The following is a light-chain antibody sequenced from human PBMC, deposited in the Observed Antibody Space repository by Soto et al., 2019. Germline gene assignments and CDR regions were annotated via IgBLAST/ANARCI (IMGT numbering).Light chain of an antibody. V-gene: IGKV3-15*01. CDR2: GAS. CDR3: QQYNNWPTLT. J-gene: IGKJ1*01. Sequence: EIVMTQSPAILSLSPGERATLSCRASQSVSSNLAWYQQKPGQAPRLLIYGASTRATGIPARFSGSGSGTEFTLTISSLQSEDVAVYYCQQYNNWPTLTFGQGTKVEIK. CDR1: QSVSSN.